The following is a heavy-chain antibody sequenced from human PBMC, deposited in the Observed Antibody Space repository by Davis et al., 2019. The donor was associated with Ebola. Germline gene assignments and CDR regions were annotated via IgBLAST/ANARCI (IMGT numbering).Heavy chain of an antibody. CDR2: IGIEAENKTT. CDR3: TTDLVWSGHHDY. J-gene: IGHJ4*02. CDR1: GFTFINTR. V-gene: IGHV3-15*04. Sequence: PGGSLRLSCAASGFTFINTRMNWVRQAPGKRLEWVGRIGIEAENKTTDNAASLKGRFILSRDDSKSTLYLHMSSLKAEDTAVYYCTTDLVWSGHHDYWGQGTLVTVSA. D-gene: IGHD3-3*01.